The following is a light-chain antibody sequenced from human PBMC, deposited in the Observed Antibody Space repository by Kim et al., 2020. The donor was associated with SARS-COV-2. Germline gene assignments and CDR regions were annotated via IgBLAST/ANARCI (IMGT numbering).Light chain of an antibody. Sequence: SMALGQTTRITCGGSNIGSKAVHWDQQKPGQAPVMVISRNNNRPAGIPERFSGSNSGNTATLTISRAQVGDEADYYCQVWDSNTVVFGGGTQLTVL. CDR3: QVWDSNTVV. J-gene: IGLJ3*02. V-gene: IGLV3-9*01. CDR1: NIGSKA. CDR2: RNN.